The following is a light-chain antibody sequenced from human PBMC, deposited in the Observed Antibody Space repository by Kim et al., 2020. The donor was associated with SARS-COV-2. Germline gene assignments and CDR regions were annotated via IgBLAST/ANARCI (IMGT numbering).Light chain of an antibody. CDR1: QSISTY. J-gene: IGKJ2*01. CDR2: AAS. Sequence: DIQMTQSPSSLSASVGDRVTITCRASQSISTYLNWYQQKPGKAPKLLIYAASSLQSGVPSRFSGSGSGTDFTLTISSLQPEDFATYYCQQSYNTPYTFGQGTKLEF. CDR3: QQSYNTPYT. V-gene: IGKV1-39*01.